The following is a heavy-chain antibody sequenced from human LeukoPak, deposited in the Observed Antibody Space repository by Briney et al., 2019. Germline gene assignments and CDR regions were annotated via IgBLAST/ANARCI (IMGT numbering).Heavy chain of an antibody. CDR3: ARGVVITTNYFDY. CDR1: GFTFSSYA. V-gene: IGHV3-64*01. Sequence: PGGSLRLSCAASGFTFSSYAMHWVRQAPGKGLENVSAISSNGGSTYYANSVKGRFTISRDNSKNTLYLQMGSLRAEDMAVYYCARGVVITTNYFDYWGQGTLVTVSS. CDR2: ISSNGGST. D-gene: IGHD3-22*01. J-gene: IGHJ4*02.